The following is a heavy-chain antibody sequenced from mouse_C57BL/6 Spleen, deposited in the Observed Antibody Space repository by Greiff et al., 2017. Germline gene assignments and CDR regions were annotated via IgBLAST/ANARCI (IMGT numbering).Heavy chain of an antibody. V-gene: IGHV1-59*01. CDR1: GYTFTSYW. CDR2: IDPSDSYT. CDR3: AANYVWFAY. D-gene: IGHD2-1*01. J-gene: IGHJ3*01. Sequence: VQLQQPGAELVRPGTSVKLSCKASGYTFTSYWMHWVKQRPGQGLEWIGVIDPSDSYTNYNQKFKGKATLTVDTSSSTAYMQLSSLTSEDSAVYYCAANYVWFAYWGQGTLVTVSA.